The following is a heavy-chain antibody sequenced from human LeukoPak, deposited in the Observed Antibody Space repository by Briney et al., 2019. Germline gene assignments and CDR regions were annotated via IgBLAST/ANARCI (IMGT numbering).Heavy chain of an antibody. CDR1: GGSISGYY. CDR3: ARVQTYYDILTGYYMDV. J-gene: IGHJ6*03. Sequence: PSETLSLTCTVSGGSISGYYWNWIRQPPGKGLEWIRYIYYSGSTNYNPSLKSRVTISVDTSKNQFSLKLSSVTAADTAVYFCARVQTYYDILTGYYMDVWGQGTTVTVSS. D-gene: IGHD3-9*01. V-gene: IGHV4-59*01. CDR2: IYYSGST.